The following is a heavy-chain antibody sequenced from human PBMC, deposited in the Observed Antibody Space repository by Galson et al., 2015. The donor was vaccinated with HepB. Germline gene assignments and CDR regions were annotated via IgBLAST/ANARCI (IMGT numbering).Heavy chain of an antibody. D-gene: IGHD2-15*01. V-gene: IGHV1-69*13. CDR3: ARGVVVVVAGQFYYYYGMDV. Sequence: SVKVSCKASGGTFSSYAISWVRQAPGQGLEWMGGIIPIFGTANYAQKFQGRVTITADESTSTAYMELSSLRSEDTAVYYCARGVVVVVAGQFYYYYGMDVWGQGTTVTVSS. CDR1: GGTFSSYA. J-gene: IGHJ6*02. CDR2: IIPIFGTA.